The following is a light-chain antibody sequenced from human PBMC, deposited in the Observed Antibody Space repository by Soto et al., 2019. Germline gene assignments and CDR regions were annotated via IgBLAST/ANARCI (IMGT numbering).Light chain of an antibody. Sequence: QSVLTQPPSVSAAPGQKVTISCSGSSSNIGGNSVSWYQQLPGTAPKLLIYDDNKRPSGIPDRFSGSKSGTSGTLGITGFQTGDEADYYCGSWDSSLSAYVFGTGTKATVL. CDR1: SSNIGGNS. CDR3: GSWDSSLSAYV. V-gene: IGLV1-51*01. CDR2: DDN. J-gene: IGLJ1*01.